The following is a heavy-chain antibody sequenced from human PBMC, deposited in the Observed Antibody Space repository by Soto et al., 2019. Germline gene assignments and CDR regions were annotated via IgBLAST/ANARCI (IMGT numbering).Heavy chain of an antibody. D-gene: IGHD3-22*01. CDR2: ISAYNGNT. J-gene: IGHJ3*02. CDR3: ANRDDSSGYYLSGAFDI. V-gene: IGHV1-18*01. CDR1: GYTFTSYG. Sequence: ASVKVSCKASGYTFTSYGISWVRQAPGQGLEWMGWISAYNGNTNYAQKLQGRVTMTTDTSTSTAYMDLRSLRSDDTAVYYCANRDDSSGYYLSGAFDIWGQGTMVTVSS.